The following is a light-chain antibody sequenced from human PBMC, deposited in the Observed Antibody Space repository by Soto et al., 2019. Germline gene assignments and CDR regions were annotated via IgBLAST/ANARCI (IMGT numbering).Light chain of an antibody. Sequence: QAVVTQPPSVSGAPGQRVTISCTGSSSNIGAGYGVHWYIQLPGTAPKLLVYGDSNRPSGVPDRFSGSKSDTSASLAITGLQAEDEADYFCCSYAYTFSVFGGGTKLTVL. CDR2: GDS. CDR1: SSNIGAGYG. V-gene: IGLV1-40*01. J-gene: IGLJ3*02. CDR3: CSYAYTFSV.